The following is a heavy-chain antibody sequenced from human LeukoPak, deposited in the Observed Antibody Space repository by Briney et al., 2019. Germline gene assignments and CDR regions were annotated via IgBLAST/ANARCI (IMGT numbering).Heavy chain of an antibody. CDR2: IYYTGST. CDR3: AVSPDCDSSGFPLGGYYYYMDV. J-gene: IGHJ6*03. V-gene: IGHV4-59*08. CDR1: GGSISSYY. D-gene: IGHD3-22*01. Sequence: SETLSLTCTVSGGSISSYYWSWIRQPPGKGLEWIGYIYYTGSTNYNPSLKSRVAISVDTSKNQFSLKLSSVTAADTAVYYCAVSPDCDSSGFPLGGYYYYMDVWGKGTTVTIPS.